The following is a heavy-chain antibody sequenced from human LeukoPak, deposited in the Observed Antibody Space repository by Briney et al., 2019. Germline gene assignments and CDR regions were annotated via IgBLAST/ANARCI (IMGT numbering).Heavy chain of an antibody. J-gene: IGHJ6*02. CDR2: ISAYNGNT. V-gene: IGHV1-18*01. CDR1: GFTFTSYG. CDR3: ARDPPRIVVVVAATNYYGMDV. D-gene: IGHD2-15*01. Sequence: ASVKVSCKASGFTFTSYGISWVRQAPGQGLEWMGWISAYNGNTNYAQKLQGRVTMTTDTSTSAAYMELRSLRSDDTAVYYCARDPPRIVVVVAATNYYGMDVWGQGTTVTVSS.